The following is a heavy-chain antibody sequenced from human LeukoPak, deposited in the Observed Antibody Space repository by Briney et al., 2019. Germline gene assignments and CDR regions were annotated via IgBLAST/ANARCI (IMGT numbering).Heavy chain of an antibody. Sequence: GGSLRLSCAASGFTFSTYAMHWVRQAPGKGLEWVAVISYDGSNKYYADSVKGRFTISRDNSKNTLYLQMNSLRAEDTAVYYCARGRHYYGSGSYYNPVGDYWGQGTLVTVSS. CDR2: ISYDGSNK. J-gene: IGHJ4*02. CDR3: ARGRHYYGSGSYYNPVGDY. V-gene: IGHV3-30-3*01. D-gene: IGHD3-10*01. CDR1: GFTFSTYA.